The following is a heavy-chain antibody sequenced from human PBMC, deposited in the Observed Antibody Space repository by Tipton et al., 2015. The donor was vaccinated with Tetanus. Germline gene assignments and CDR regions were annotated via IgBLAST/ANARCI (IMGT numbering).Heavy chain of an antibody. D-gene: IGHD5-24*01. CDR2: ISNGNT. V-gene: IGHV4-61*08. CDR1: GASISSGGYF. J-gene: IGHJ4*02. CDR3: ARGITDGYNRRFDY. Sequence: TLSLTCSVSGASISSGGYFWNWIRHRPGKGLEWIGHISNGNTDYSPSLKSRVTLSVDTSKNQFSLEVRSVTAADTAVYYCARGITDGYNRRFDYWGQGTRVAVSP.